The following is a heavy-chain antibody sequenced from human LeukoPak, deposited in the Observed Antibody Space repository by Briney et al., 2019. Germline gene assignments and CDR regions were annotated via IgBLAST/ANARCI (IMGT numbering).Heavy chain of an antibody. V-gene: IGHV4-59*01. CDR2: IYHSGST. CDR1: GSSISTYY. D-gene: IGHD5-12*01. CDR3: ARGGGYASPIGY. J-gene: IGHJ4*02. Sequence: SETLSLTCTLSGSSISTYYWSWIRQPPGKGLEWIGYIYHSGSTNYNPSLKSRVTISIDTSKNQFSLKLSSVTAADTAVYYCARGGGYASPIGYWGQGTLVTVSS.